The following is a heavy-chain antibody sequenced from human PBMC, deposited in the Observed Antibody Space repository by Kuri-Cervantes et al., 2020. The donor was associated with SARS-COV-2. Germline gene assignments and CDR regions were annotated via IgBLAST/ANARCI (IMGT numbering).Heavy chain of an antibody. V-gene: IGHV3-21*06. CDR3: ARSVAVSGFDS. Sequence: GGSLRLSCAASGFTFSSYSMNWVRQAPGKGLEWVSSIGSISSYIYYANSVKGRFTVSRDNANNSPSLLMHSLRDEDTAVYYCARSVAVSGFDSWGQGTLVTVSS. J-gene: IGHJ4*02. CDR1: GFTFSSYS. D-gene: IGHD6-6*01. CDR2: IGSISSYI.